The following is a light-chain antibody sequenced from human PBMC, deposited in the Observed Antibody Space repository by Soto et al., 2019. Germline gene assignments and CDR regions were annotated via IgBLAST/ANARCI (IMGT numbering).Light chain of an antibody. CDR3: QQYYNWPRT. V-gene: IGKV3-15*01. Sequence: EIVMTQSPATLSVSPGEGAALSCRASQSVSTNLARYQHKPGQAPRLLIYGASTRATGIPARFSGSGSGTEFTLTISSLQSEDFAVYFCQQYYNWPRTFGQGTKVEIK. J-gene: IGKJ1*01. CDR2: GAS. CDR1: QSVSTN.